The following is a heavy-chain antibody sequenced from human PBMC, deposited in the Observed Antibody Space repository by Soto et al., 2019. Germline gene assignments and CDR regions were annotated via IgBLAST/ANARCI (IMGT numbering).Heavy chain of an antibody. Sequence: AETLSLTCAVYGGSFRGYYWTWIRQPPGTGLEWIGEINHSGSTNYSPSLKSRVTISVDTSKHQFSLKLTSVTAADTAVYYCARDKITGLFDYWGQGTLVTVSS. V-gene: IGHV4-34*01. CDR2: INHSGST. D-gene: IGHD2-8*02. CDR3: ARDKITGLFDY. J-gene: IGHJ4*02. CDR1: GGSFRGYY.